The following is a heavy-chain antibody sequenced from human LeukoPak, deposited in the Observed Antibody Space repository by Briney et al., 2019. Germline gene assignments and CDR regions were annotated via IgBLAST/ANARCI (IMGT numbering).Heavy chain of an antibody. J-gene: IGHJ4*02. CDR3: AAILLDSSGYYV. Sequence: ASVKVSCKVSGYTLTELSMHWVRQAPGKGLEWMGGFDPEDGETIYAQKFQGRVTMTEDTSTDTAYMELSSLRSEDTAVYYCAAILLDSSGYYVWGQGTLVTVSS. D-gene: IGHD3-22*01. CDR1: GYTLTELS. CDR2: FDPEDGET. V-gene: IGHV1-24*01.